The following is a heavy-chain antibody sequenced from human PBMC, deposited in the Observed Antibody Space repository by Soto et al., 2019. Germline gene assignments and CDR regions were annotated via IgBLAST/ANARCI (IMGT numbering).Heavy chain of an antibody. D-gene: IGHD3-22*01. CDR3: AARGSGYYDAFDI. CDR2: IVVGSGNT. V-gene: IGHV1-58*01. J-gene: IGHJ3*02. CDR1: GFTFTSSA. Sequence: SVKVSCKASGFTFTSSAVQWVRQARGQRLEWIGWIVVGSGNTNYAQKFQERVTITRDMSTSTAYMELSSLRSEDTAVYYCAARGSGYYDAFDIWGQGTMVTVSS.